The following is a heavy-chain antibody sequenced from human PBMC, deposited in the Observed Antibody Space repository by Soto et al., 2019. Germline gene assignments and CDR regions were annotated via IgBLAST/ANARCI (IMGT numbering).Heavy chain of an antibody. V-gene: IGHV3-30-3*01. D-gene: IGHD3-22*01. J-gene: IGHJ4*02. CDR1: GFTFSSYA. Sequence: QVQLVESGGGVVQPGRSLRLSCAASGFTFSSYAMHWVRQAPGKGLEWVAVISYDGSNKYYADSVKGRFTISRDNSKNTLYLQMNSLRAEDTAVYYCARTQQRSSGYYYLLSPPLDYWGQGTLVTVSS. CDR3: ARTQQRSSGYYYLLSPPLDY. CDR2: ISYDGSNK.